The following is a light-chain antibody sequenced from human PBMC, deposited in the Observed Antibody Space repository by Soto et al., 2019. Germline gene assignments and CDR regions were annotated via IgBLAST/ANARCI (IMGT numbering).Light chain of an antibody. V-gene: IGKV1-9*01. Sequence: DIQLTQSPSLLSASVGDRVTITCRASQGISTSLAWYQQKPGKAPKLLIYAASTVQSGVPSRFSGSGSGTYFTLTSSSMQPEDFATCYCQQVHNYPVTFGGGTKVAIK. J-gene: IGKJ4*01. CDR3: QQVHNYPVT. CDR1: QGISTS. CDR2: AAS.